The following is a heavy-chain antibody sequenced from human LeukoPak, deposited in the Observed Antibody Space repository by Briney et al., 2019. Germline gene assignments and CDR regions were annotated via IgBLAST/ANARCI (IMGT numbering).Heavy chain of an antibody. J-gene: IGHJ5*01. CDR2: IHHTGTT. V-gene: IGHV4-59*01. CDR1: GGSISPNY. Sequence: SETLSLTCTVSGGSISPNYWSWLRQPPGKGLEWIGYIHHTGTTRYNPSLNGRVTISVDTSKNQFSLKLRSVTATDTAVYYCARGAGWYGSWGQGTLVAVSP. CDR3: ARGAGWYGS.